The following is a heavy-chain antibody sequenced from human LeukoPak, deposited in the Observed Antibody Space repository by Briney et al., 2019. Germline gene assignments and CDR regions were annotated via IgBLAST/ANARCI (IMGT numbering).Heavy chain of an antibody. J-gene: IGHJ4*02. Sequence: PSETLSLTCTVSGGSISSYYWSWIRQPAGKGLEWIGRIYTSGSTNYNPSLKSRVTMSVDTSKNQFSLKLSSVTAADTAVYYCAREVTTYYYDSSGYYSFDYWGQGALVTVSS. D-gene: IGHD3-22*01. CDR2: IYTSGST. CDR1: GGSISSYY. V-gene: IGHV4-4*07. CDR3: AREVTTYYYDSSGYYSFDY.